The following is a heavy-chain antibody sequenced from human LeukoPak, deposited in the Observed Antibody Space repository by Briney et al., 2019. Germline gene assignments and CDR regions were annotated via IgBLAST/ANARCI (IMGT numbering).Heavy chain of an antibody. D-gene: IGHD1-26*01. CDR1: GFTFSRFS. V-gene: IGHV3-48*01. CDR2: VSSGSTTT. Sequence: PGGSLRLSCVASGFTFSRFSMNWVRQAPGKGLEWISYVSSGSTTTYYADSVKGRFTISGDNAKNSLYLQMNSLRAEDTAVYYCARDLGSYSSGPPFDYWGQGSLVTVSS. CDR3: ARDLGSYSSGPPFDY. J-gene: IGHJ4*02.